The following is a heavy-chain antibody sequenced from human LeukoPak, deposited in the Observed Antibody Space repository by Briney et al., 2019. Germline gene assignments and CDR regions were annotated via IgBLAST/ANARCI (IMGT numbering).Heavy chain of an antibody. CDR3: ARSTIAAPHAFDI. D-gene: IGHD6-6*01. J-gene: IGHJ3*02. V-gene: IGHV4-39*07. CDR1: GGSISSSSYY. Sequence: SETLSLTCTVSGGSISSSSYYWGWIRQPPGKGLEWIGSIYYSGSTYYNPSLKSRVTISVDTSKNQFSLKLSSVTAADTAAYYCARSTIAAPHAFDIWGQGTMVTVSS. CDR2: IYYSGST.